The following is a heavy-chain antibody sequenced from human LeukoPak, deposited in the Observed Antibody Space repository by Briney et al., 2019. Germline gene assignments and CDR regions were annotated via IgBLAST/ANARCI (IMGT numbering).Heavy chain of an antibody. CDR3: AREADEGHTAFDY. CDR1: GYTFTTYF. CDR2: INSGNGNT. V-gene: IGHV1-3*01. Sequence: ASVSVSYRACGYTFTTYFVHWVRQAPGQRREGMGWINSGNGNTKYSQKFQGRVTITRDTSASTAYMELSSLRSEDTAVYYCAREADEGHTAFDYWGQGTLVTVSS. J-gene: IGHJ4*02. D-gene: IGHD2-21*01.